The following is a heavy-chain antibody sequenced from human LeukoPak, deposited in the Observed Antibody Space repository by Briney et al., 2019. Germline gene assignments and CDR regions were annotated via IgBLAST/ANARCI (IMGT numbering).Heavy chain of an antibody. CDR3: ARDSSGWYHTTILDY. Sequence: GGSLRLSCAASGFTFSSYGMHWVRQAPGKGLEWVAVIWYDGSNKYYADSVKGRFTISRDNSKNTLYLQMNSLRAEDTAVYYCARDSSGWYHTTILDYWGQGTLVTVSS. D-gene: IGHD6-19*01. V-gene: IGHV3-33*01. CDR2: IWYDGSNK. CDR1: GFTFSSYG. J-gene: IGHJ4*02.